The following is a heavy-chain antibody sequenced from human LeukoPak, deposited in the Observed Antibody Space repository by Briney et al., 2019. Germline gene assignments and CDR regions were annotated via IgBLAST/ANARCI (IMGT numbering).Heavy chain of an antibody. CDR3: ARGGEYSSSWVRYYFDY. D-gene: IGHD6-6*01. V-gene: IGHV3-53*04. J-gene: IGHJ4*02. CDR2: IYSGGST. CDR1: GFTVSSNY. Sequence: GASLKISCAASGFTVSSNYMSWVRQAPGKGLEWVSVIYSGGSTYYADSVKGRFTISRHNSKNTLYLQMNSLRAEDTAVYYCARGGEYSSSWVRYYFDYWGQGTLVTVSS.